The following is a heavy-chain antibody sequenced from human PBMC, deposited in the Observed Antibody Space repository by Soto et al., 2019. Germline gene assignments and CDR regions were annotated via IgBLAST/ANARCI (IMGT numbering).Heavy chain of an antibody. CDR3: ARDPKDSSSWYLFGGTPHYYYYYMDV. D-gene: IGHD6-13*01. CDR1: GFTFSSYS. Sequence: GGSLRLSCAASGFTFSSYSMNWVRQAPGKGLEWVSYISSSSSTIYYADSVKGRFTISRDNAKNSLYLQMNSLRAEDTAVYYCARDPKDSSSWYLFGGTPHYYYYYMDVWGKGTTVTVSS. V-gene: IGHV3-48*01. J-gene: IGHJ6*03. CDR2: ISSSSSTI.